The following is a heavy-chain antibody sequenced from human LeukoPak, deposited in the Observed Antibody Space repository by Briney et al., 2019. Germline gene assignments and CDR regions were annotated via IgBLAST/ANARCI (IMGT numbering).Heavy chain of an antibody. J-gene: IGHJ4*02. D-gene: IGHD2-15*01. Sequence: PSETLSLTCTVSGGSISSDGYYWGWIRQPPGQGLEGIGSFYYTGITYFTPSLKVRVTVAVYKSRKQFSLKLTSVPAADTAVYSCARGPVVVVAATHYFDSWGQGTPVTVSS. CDR1: GGSISSDGYY. CDR3: ARGPVVVVAATHYFDS. CDR2: FYYTGIT. V-gene: IGHV4-39*07.